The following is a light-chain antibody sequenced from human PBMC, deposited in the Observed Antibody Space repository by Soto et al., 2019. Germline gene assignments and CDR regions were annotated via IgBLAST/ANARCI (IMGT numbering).Light chain of an antibody. CDR1: QTISNTY. J-gene: IGKJ3*01. CDR2: GAS. V-gene: IGKV3-20*01. Sequence: EILLTQSPGTLSLSPGEGATLSCRASQTISNTYLAWYQQKPGQAPRLLIYGASSRATGIPDRFSGSGSGTDFTLTISGLEPEDFAVYYCQSYGRTVFTFGPGTKVDIK. CDR3: QSYGRTVFT.